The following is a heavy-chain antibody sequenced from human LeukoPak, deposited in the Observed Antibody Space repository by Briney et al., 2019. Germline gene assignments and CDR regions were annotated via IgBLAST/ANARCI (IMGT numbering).Heavy chain of an antibody. D-gene: IGHD2-15*01. CDR2: IYYSGST. V-gene: IGHV4-59*01. CDR1: GGPISSYY. J-gene: IGHJ5*02. CDR3: ARGVVVAATPGWFDP. Sequence: SETLSLTCTVSGGPISSYYWSWLRQPPGKGLEWVGYIYYSGSTNYNPSLKSRVTISVDTSKNQFSLKLSSVTAADTAVYYCARGVVVAATPGWFDPWGQGTLVTVSS.